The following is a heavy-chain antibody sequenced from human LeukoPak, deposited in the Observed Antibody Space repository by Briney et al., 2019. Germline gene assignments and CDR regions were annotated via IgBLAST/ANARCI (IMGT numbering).Heavy chain of an antibody. CDR2: INHSGST. V-gene: IGHV4-34*01. J-gene: IGHJ4*02. CDR3: ARRRWYDYVWGSYRYDGWYFDY. Sequence: PSETLSLTCAVYGGSFSGYYWSWIRQPPGKGLEWIGEINHSGSTNYNPSLKSRVTISVDTSKNQFSLKLSSVTAADTAVYYCARRRWYDYVWGSYRYDGWYFDYWGQGTLVTVSS. D-gene: IGHD3-16*02. CDR1: GGSFSGYY.